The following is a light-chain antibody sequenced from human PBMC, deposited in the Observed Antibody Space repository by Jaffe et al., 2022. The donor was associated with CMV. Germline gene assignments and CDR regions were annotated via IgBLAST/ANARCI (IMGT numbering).Light chain of an antibody. Sequence: DIQMTQSPSSLSASVGDRVTITCRASQSITRFLNWYQQKPGKAPKILVSGASTLQNGVPSRFNGRASGTNYTLTISSLQPEDFATYYCQQSYTTPFTFGPGTSVDIK. CDR1: QSITRF. V-gene: IGKV1-39*01. CDR3: QQSYTTPFT. CDR2: GAS. J-gene: IGKJ3*01.